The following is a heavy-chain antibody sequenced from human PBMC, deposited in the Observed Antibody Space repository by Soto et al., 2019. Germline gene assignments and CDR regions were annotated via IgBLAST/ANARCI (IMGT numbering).Heavy chain of an antibody. CDR3: AKEEGSGSYNGYYYYSGMDV. CDR2: ISYDGSNK. V-gene: IGHV3-30*18. J-gene: IGHJ6*02. CDR1: GFTFSSYG. Sequence: GGSLRLSCAASGFTFSSYGMHWVRQAPGKGLEWVAVISYDGSNKYYADSVKGRFTISRDNSKNTLYLQMNSLRAEDTAVYYCAKEEGSGSYNGYYYYSGMDVWGQGTTLTVSS. D-gene: IGHD3-10*01.